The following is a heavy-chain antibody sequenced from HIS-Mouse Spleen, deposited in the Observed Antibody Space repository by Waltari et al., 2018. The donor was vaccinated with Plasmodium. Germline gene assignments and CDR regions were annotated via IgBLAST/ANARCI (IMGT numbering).Heavy chain of an antibody. Sequence: EVQLVESGGGLVQPGGSLRLSSAASGFTFSRYWMRWVSQAQGKGLEWVANIKQDGSEKYYVDSVKGRFTISRDNAKNSLYLQMNSLRAEDTAVYYCASSWYWYFDLWGRGTLVTVSS. CDR2: IKQDGSEK. CDR1: GFTFSRYW. J-gene: IGHJ2*01. CDR3: ASSWYWYFDL. D-gene: IGHD6-13*01. V-gene: IGHV3-7*01.